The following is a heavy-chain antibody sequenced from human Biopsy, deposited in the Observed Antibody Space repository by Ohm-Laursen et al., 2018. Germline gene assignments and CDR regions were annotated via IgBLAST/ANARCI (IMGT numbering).Heavy chain of an antibody. CDR3: ARDSGIPNYGNFKYYHYYGMDV. Sequence: SQTLSLTCNVSGGDINNYYWSWIRQPAGKGLEWIGRIYYSVMTNYNPSLQSRVSISVDTSRNQVSLTLSSVTAADTAVYYCARDSGIPNYGNFKYYHYYGMDVWGQGTKVTVSS. V-gene: IGHV4-4*07. J-gene: IGHJ6*02. D-gene: IGHD4-11*01. CDR1: GGDINNYY. CDR2: IYYSVMT.